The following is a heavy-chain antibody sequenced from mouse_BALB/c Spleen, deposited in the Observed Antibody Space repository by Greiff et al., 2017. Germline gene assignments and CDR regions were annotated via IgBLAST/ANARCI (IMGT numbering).Heavy chain of an antibody. D-gene: IGHD1-1*02. Sequence: EVQVVESGAELVKPGASVKLSCTASGFNIKDTYMHWVKQRPEQGLEWIGRIDPANGNTKYDPKFQGKATITADTSSNTAYLQLSSLTSEDTAVYYCALWDYWGQGTLVTVSA. CDR3: ALWDY. V-gene: IGHV14-3*02. CDR1: GFNIKDTY. J-gene: IGHJ3*01. CDR2: IDPANGNT.